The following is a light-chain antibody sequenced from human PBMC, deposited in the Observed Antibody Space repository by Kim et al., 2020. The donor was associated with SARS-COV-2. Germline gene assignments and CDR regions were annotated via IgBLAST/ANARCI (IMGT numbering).Light chain of an antibody. Sequence: EIVLTQSPATLSLSPGETATLSCRASQTVEASYLAWYQQKPGQAPRLLIFGASTRAIDSPDRFRGSGSGTDFTLTITGLEPGDIAVYYCQQYASSPWTFGQGTKVDIK. CDR3: QQYASSPWT. J-gene: IGKJ1*01. V-gene: IGKV3-20*01. CDR1: QTVEASY. CDR2: GAS.